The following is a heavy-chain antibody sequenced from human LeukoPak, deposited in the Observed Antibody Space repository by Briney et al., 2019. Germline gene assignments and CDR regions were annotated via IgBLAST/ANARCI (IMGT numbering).Heavy chain of an antibody. J-gene: IGHJ4*02. CDR2: IYPGDSDT. V-gene: IGHV5-51*01. D-gene: IGHD3-22*01. Sequence: GASLQISCKGSGYSFTSYWIGWVRQMPGKGLEWMGIIYPGDSDTRYSPSFQGQVTISADKSISTAYLQWSSLKASDTAMYYCATLNYYDSSGYTYYFDYWGQGTLVTVSS. CDR1: GYSFTSYW. CDR3: ATLNYYDSSGYTYYFDY.